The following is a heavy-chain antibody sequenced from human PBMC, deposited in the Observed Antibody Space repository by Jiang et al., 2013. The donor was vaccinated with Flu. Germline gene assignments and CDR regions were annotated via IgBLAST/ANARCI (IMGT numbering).Heavy chain of an antibody. J-gene: IGHJ4*02. CDR3: ARGPDTAVAGFDY. D-gene: IGHD5-18*01. CDR2: TYYRSEWYN. Sequence: QTLSLTCAISGDSVSSNSAAWNWIRQSPSRGLEWLGRTYYRSEWYNNYAVSVKSRVTINPDTSENQFSLQLNSVTPEDTAVYYCARGPDTAVAGFDYWGQGTLVTVSS. CDR1: GDSVSSNSAA. V-gene: IGHV6-1*01.